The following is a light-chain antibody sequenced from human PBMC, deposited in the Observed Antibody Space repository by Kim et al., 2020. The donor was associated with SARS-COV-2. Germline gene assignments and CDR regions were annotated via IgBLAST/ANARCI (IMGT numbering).Light chain of an antibody. Sequence: AAVVVRVSSTCRLSSSIGNYLAWYQQKPGKSPKRLIYAGSTLPPVVPERFGGGGYGTDFTLTINTLQAEDFAVYYCMQYTSSPYTFGPGTKLEI. J-gene: IGKJ2*01. CDR1: SSIGNY. CDR3: MQYTSSPYT. CDR2: AGS. V-gene: IGKV1-17*03.